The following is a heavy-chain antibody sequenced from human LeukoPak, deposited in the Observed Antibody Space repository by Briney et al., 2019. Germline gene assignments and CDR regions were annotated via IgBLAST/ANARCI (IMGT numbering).Heavy chain of an antibody. CDR3: ASNGNLYWYFDL. V-gene: IGHV4-38-2*02. CDR1: GYSISSGYY. CDR2: IYHSGST. D-gene: IGHD4-23*01. Sequence: PSETLSLTCTVSGYSISSGYYWGWIRQPPGKGLEWIGSIYHSGSTYYNPSLKSRVTISVDTSKNQFSLKLSSVTAADTAVYYCASNGNLYWYFDLWGRGTLVTVSS. J-gene: IGHJ2*01.